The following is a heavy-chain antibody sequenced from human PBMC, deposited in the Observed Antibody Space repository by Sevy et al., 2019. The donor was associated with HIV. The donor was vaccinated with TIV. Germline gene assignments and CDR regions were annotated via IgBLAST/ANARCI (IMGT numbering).Heavy chain of an antibody. D-gene: IGHD3-16*02. J-gene: IGHJ4*02. V-gene: IGHV3-30*04. CDR3: ARVRHHFDSDRMAMAFGS. CDR2: VSYDGTKT. CDR1: GFTFSRYA. Sequence: GGSLRLSCVASGFTFSRYAMHWVRQAPGKGLEWMAVVSYDGTKTYYADSVKGRFTVSRDNSNNTLFLQLNTLTTEDTAVYYCARVRHHFDSDRMAMAFGSSGQGTLVTVSS.